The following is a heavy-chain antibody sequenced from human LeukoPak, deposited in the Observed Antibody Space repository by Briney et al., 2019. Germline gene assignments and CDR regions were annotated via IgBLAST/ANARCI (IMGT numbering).Heavy chain of an antibody. Sequence: GRSLRLSCAASGFTFSSYWMSWVRQAPGKGLEWVANIKQDESEKYYVDSLKGRFTISRDNAKNSLYLQMNSLRAEDTAVYYCARDKIEGPTKLDYWGQGTLGTVSS. CDR2: IKQDESEK. D-gene: IGHD5-12*01. V-gene: IGHV3-7*01. CDR3: ARDKIEGPTKLDY. J-gene: IGHJ4*02. CDR1: GFTFSSYW.